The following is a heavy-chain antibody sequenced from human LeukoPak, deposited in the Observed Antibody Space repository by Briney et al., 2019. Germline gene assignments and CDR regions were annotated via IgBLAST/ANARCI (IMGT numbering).Heavy chain of an antibody. V-gene: IGHV3-30*14. Sequence: GRSLRLSCAASGFTFSTYAMHWVRQAPGKGLEWVAVISYDGSSKYYADSVKGRFTISRDNSKNTLYLQMNSLRAEDTAVYYCAKFGGVGAGYWGQGTLVTVSS. D-gene: IGHD3-16*01. J-gene: IGHJ4*02. CDR3: AKFGGVGAGY. CDR2: ISYDGSSK. CDR1: GFTFSTYA.